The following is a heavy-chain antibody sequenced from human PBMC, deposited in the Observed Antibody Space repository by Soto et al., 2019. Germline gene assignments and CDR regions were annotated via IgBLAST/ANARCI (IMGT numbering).Heavy chain of an antibody. CDR2: ISPYNANT. CDR3: ARDMDGGSYYPFDY. Sequence: ASVKVSCKASGYIFTNYIINWVRQAPGQGLEWMGWISPYNANTNYAQNLQDRVTMTTDTSTTTAYLEVRSLRSDDTAVYYCARDMDGGSYYPFDYWGQGTLVNVSS. J-gene: IGHJ4*02. CDR1: GYIFTNYI. D-gene: IGHD1-26*01. V-gene: IGHV1-18*04.